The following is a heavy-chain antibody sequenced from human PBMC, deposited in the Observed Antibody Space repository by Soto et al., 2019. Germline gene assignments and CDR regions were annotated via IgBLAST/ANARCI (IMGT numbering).Heavy chain of an antibody. CDR3: AREGILVLFDAYDL. J-gene: IGHJ3*01. CDR1: VFTSSG. V-gene: IGHV1-18*04. D-gene: IGHD2-8*01. CDR2: ISTHNGNT. Sequence: QAQLVQSGAEVKKPGASVKVSCKASVFTSSGISWVRQAPGQRLEWMGWISTHNGNTIYAQKFPGRFIMTMDTSTTTVYIELRSLRPDDTAVYVCAREGILVLFDAYDLWGHGTMVTVSA.